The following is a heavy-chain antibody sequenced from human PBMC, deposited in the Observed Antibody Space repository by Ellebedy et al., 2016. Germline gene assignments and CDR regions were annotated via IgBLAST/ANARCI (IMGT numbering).Heavy chain of an antibody. CDR3: ARVGCSGGSCYHYYGMDV. CDR1: GYTFSGYY. D-gene: IGHD2-15*01. V-gene: IGHV1-2*04. J-gene: IGHJ6*02. CDR2: INPNSGDT. Sequence: ASVKVSCKASGYTFSGYYMHWVRQAPGQGLEWMGWINPNSGDTNYAQKFQGWVTMTRDTSISTAYMELNRLRSDDTAVYYCARVGCSGGSCYHYYGMDVWGQGTTVTVSS.